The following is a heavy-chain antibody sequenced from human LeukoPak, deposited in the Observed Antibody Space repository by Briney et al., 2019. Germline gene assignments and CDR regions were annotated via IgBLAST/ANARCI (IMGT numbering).Heavy chain of an antibody. CDR2: ISYDGSYK. J-gene: IGHJ4*02. D-gene: IGHD5-18*01. CDR3: AKELRGYSYGYYFDY. V-gene: IGHV3-30*18. CDR1: GFTFSSYG. Sequence: GGSLRLSCAASGFTFSSYGMHWVRQAPGKGLEWVAVISYDGSYKYYADSVKGRFTISGDNSKNTLYLQMNSLRAEDTAVYYCAKELRGYSYGYYFDYWGQGTLVTVSS.